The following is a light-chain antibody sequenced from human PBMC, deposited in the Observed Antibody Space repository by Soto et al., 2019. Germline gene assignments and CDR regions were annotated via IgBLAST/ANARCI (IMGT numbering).Light chain of an antibody. CDR3: SSYVSSSTVV. CDR1: VSDIGGYYY. V-gene: IGLV2-14*01. Sequence: QSALTQPASVSGSPGQSITISCTGTVSDIGGYYYDSWYQHHPGKAPQLLIYGVTNRPSGVSSRFSGSKSGNTASLAISGLQAEDEADYYCSSYVSSSTVVFGGGTQLTVL. J-gene: IGLJ3*02. CDR2: GVT.